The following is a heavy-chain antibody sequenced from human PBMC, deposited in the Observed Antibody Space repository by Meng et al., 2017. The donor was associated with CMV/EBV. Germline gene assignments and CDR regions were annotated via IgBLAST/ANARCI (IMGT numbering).Heavy chain of an antibody. CDR2: MTPNSGNT. Sequence: ASVKFSAKVSGYPFTSNDINWFRQATGQGLEWRGWMTPNSGNTGYAQKFQGRSTITRNTSISTAYMELSSLRSEDTAVYYCARSGTRYYETYYDFWSGYYYYYYGMDVWGQGTTVTVSS. J-gene: IGHJ6*02. D-gene: IGHD3-3*01. CDR1: GYPFTSND. CDR3: ARSGTRYYETYYDFWSGYYYYYYGMDV. V-gene: IGHV1-8*03.